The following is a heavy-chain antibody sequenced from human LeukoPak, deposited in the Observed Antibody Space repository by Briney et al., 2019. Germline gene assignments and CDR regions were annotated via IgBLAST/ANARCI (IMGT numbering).Heavy chain of an antibody. CDR2: IKQDGSEI. Sequence: PGGSLRLSCAASKFTFSTYWMSWVRQAPGKGLEWVANIKQDGSEIYYVDSVKGRFTISRDNAKDSLSLQMNNLRAEDTAVYYCARDSGWLSDQWGQGTLVTVSS. J-gene: IGHJ4*02. D-gene: IGHD6-19*01. V-gene: IGHV3-7*01. CDR1: KFTFSTYW. CDR3: ARDSGWLSDQ.